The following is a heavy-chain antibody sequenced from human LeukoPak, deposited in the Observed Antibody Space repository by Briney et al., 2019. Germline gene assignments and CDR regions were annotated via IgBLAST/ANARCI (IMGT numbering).Heavy chain of an antibody. CDR2: INHSGST. J-gene: IGHJ4*02. CDR3: ARGRTGDYVWGSYRYFDY. V-gene: IGHV4-34*01. CDR1: GGSFSGYY. Sequence: SETLSLTCAVYGGSFSGYYWRWIRQPRGKGLEWMGEINHSGSTNYNPSLKSRVTISVDTSKNQVSLKLSSVTAADTALYYCARGRTGDYVWGSYRYFDYWGQGTLVTVSS. D-gene: IGHD3-16*02.